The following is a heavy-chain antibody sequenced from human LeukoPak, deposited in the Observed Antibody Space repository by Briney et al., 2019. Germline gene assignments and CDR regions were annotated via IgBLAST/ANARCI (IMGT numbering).Heavy chain of an antibody. V-gene: IGHV3-7*01. Sequence: PGGSLRLSCAASGFTFSSYWMSWVRQAPGKGLEWVANIKQDGSEKYYVDSVKGRFTISRDNAKNSLYLQMNSLRAEDTAVYYCAREKYYYGSGSYYNQYYFDYWGQGTLVTVSS. CDR3: AREKYYYGSGSYYNQYYFDY. D-gene: IGHD3-10*01. J-gene: IGHJ4*02. CDR1: GFTFSSYW. CDR2: IKQDGSEK.